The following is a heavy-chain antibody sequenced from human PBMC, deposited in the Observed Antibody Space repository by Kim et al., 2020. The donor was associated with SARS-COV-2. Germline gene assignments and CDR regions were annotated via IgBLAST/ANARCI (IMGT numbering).Heavy chain of an antibody. J-gene: IGHJ4*02. CDR3: ASTMIVVVITNGGMDFDY. CDR1: GGSISSSSYY. Sequence: SETLSLTCTFSGGSISSSSYYWGWIRQPPGKGLEWIGSIYYSGSTYYNPSLKSRVTISVDTSKNQFSLKLSSVTAADTAVYYCASTMIVVVITNGGMDFDYWGQGTLVTVSS. D-gene: IGHD3-22*01. V-gene: IGHV4-39*01. CDR2: IYYSGST.